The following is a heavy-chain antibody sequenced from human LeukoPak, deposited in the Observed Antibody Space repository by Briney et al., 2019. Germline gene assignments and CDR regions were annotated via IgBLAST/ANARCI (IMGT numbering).Heavy chain of an antibody. Sequence: SVKVSCKASGGTFSSYPISWVRQAPGQGLEWMGGIIPIFGTANYAQKFQGRVTITADESTSTAYMELSSLRSEDTAVYYCARAPLRGNNWFDPWGQGTLVTVSS. J-gene: IGHJ5*02. D-gene: IGHD3-10*01. CDR2: IIPIFGTA. CDR1: GGTFSSYP. V-gene: IGHV1-69*13. CDR3: ARAPLRGNNWFDP.